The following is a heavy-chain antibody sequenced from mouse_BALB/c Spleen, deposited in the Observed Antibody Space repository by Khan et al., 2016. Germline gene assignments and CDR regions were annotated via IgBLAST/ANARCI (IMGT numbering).Heavy chain of an antibody. Sequence: EVQLQESGPGLVKPSQSLSLTCTVAGYSITSDYAWNWIRQFPGNKLEWMGYISYSGSTSYNPSLKSRISITRDTSKNQFFLQLNSVTTEDTATXYCARFYYGSCYWYFDVWGAGTTVTVSS. D-gene: IGHD1-1*01. J-gene: IGHJ1*01. CDR1: GYSITSDYA. CDR2: ISYSGST. V-gene: IGHV3-2*02. CDR3: ARFYYGSCYWYFDV.